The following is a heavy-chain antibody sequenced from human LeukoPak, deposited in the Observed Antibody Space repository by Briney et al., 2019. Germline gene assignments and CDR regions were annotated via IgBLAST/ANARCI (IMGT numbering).Heavy chain of an antibody. CDR3: AKDKRWLQPTPYYYYGMDV. V-gene: IGHV3-21*04. Sequence: GGSLRLSCAASGFTFSSYSMNWVRQAPGKGLEWVSSISSSSSYIYHADSVKGRFTISRDNAKNSLYLQMNSLRAEDTAVYYCAKDKRWLQPTPYYYYGMDVWGQGTTVTVSS. J-gene: IGHJ6*02. CDR2: ISSSSSYI. D-gene: IGHD5-24*01. CDR1: GFTFSSYS.